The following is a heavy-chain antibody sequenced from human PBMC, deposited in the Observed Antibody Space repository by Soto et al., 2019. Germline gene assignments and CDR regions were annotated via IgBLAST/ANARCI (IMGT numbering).Heavy chain of an antibody. J-gene: IGHJ6*02. V-gene: IGHV3-64*01. CDR1: GFLFSSYA. D-gene: IGHD3-16*01. Sequence: EVQLVESGGVLVQPGGSLRLSCAAAGFLFSSYAMHGLRRSPGQGVEYVSAITSNGGHTDYASSVKGRFTSSTDNTKTTLYLPMGSLRVENMAVYYCASRVPFGPGMDVWGQGTTVTVSS. CDR2: ITSNGGHT. CDR3: ASRVPFGPGMDV.